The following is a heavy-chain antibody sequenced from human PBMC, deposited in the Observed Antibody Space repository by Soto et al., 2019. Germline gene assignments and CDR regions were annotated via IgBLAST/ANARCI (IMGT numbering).Heavy chain of an antibody. D-gene: IGHD3-10*01. V-gene: IGHV4-59*01. CDR1: GDSMSGFY. J-gene: IGHJ4*02. CDR3: ARFRRNYFDY. CDR2: INYVGRTS. Sequence: SETLSLTCTVSGDSMSGFYWSWIRQTPGKGLEWIGYINYVGRTSYYSPSLQSRVTISLDSSKNQFSLILSSVTAADTAVYFCARFRRNYFDYWGQGTQVTVSS.